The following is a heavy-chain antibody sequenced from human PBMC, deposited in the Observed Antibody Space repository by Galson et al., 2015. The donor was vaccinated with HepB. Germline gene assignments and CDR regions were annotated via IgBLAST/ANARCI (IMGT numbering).Heavy chain of an antibody. Sequence: ETLSLTCAVYGGSFSGYYWSWIRQPPGKGLEWIGEINHSGSTNYNPSLKSRVTISVDTSKKQFSLKLSSVTAADTAVYYCARDIVATIWRQDAFDIWGQGTMVTVSS. V-gene: IGHV4-34*01. CDR1: GGSFSGYY. CDR3: ARDIVATIWRQDAFDI. CDR2: INHSGST. D-gene: IGHD5-12*01. J-gene: IGHJ3*02.